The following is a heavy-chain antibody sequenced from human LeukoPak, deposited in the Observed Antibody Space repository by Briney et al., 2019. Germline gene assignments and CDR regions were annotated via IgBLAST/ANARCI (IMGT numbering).Heavy chain of an antibody. CDR2: IIPIFGTA. V-gene: IGHV1-69*13. CDR3: ARGPGSGGTDYYYGMDV. CDR1: GGTFSSYA. Sequence: ASVKVSCKASGGTFSSYAISWVRQAPGQGLEWMGGIIPIFGTANYAQKFQGRVTITADESTSTAYMELSSLRSEDTAVYYCARGPGSGGTDYYYGMDVWGQGTTVTVSS. J-gene: IGHJ6*02. D-gene: IGHD4-23*01.